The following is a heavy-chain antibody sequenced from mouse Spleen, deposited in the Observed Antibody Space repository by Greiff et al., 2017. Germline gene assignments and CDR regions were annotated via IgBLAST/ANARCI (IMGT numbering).Heavy chain of an antibody. CDR3: ARGGYDYDEGSRFFGFAY. Sequence: VQLQQSGPELVKPGDSVKISCKASGYSFTGYFMNWVMQSHGKSLEWIGRINPYNGDTFYNQKFKGKATLTVDKSSSTAHMELRSLTSEDSAVYYCARGGYDYDEGSRFFGFAYWGQGTLVTVSA. J-gene: IGHJ3*01. CDR1: GYSFTGYF. D-gene: IGHD2-4*01. CDR2: INPYNGDT. V-gene: IGHV1-20*01.